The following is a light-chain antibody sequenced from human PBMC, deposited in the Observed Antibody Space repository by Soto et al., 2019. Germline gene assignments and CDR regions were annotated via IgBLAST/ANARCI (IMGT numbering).Light chain of an antibody. J-gene: IGKJ1*01. CDR3: QHSYSPPPWT. Sequence: DIQVTQSPSSLSASVGDKVTISCRASQSISTYLNWYQQRPGTAPRLLIYRASSVKSGVPPRFSGSGSGRDFTLTISSLRPEDIATYFCQHSYSPPPWTFGQGTKVEVK. CDR2: RAS. V-gene: IGKV1-39*01. CDR1: QSISTY.